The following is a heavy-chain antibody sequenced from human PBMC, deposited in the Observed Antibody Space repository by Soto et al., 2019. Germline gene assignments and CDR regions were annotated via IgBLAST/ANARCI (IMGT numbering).Heavy chain of an antibody. CDR1: GYTFTSYY. Sequence: SVKDSCKASGYTFTSYYMHWVRQAPGQGLEWMGIINPSGGSTSYAQKFQGRVTMTRDTSTSTVYMELSSLRSEDTAVYYCARDFFVGLSEPMDVCGQGTTVTVPS. CDR2: INPSGGST. V-gene: IGHV1-46*01. D-gene: IGHD2-15*01. CDR3: ARDFFVGLSEPMDV. J-gene: IGHJ6*02.